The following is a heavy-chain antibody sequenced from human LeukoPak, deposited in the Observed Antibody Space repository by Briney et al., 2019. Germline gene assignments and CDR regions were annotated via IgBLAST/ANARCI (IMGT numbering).Heavy chain of an antibody. D-gene: IGHD4-11*01. CDR1: GFTFSSYA. Sequence: GGSLGLSCAASGFTFSSYAMSWVRQAPGKGLEWVSAISGSGGSTYYADSVKGRFTISRDNSKNTLYLQMNSLRAEDTAVYYCAKADYSNYVVFYFDYWGQGTLVTVSS. V-gene: IGHV3-23*01. CDR3: AKADYSNYVVFYFDY. CDR2: ISGSGGST. J-gene: IGHJ4*02.